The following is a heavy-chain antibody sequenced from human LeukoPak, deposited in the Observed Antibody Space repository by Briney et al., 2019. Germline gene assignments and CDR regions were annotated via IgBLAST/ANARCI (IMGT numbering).Heavy chain of an antibody. V-gene: IGHV4-59*01. J-gene: IGHJ4*02. CDR2: IYSSGTT. Sequence: SETLSLTCTVSGGSISSYYWSWIRQPPGKGLEWIGYIYSSGTTNYNPSLNSRATMSVDTSKNQFSLKLSSVTAADTAVYYCARVKSWSGYNALDYWGQGTLVTVSS. CDR3: ARVKSWSGYNALDY. D-gene: IGHD3-3*01. CDR1: GGSISSYY.